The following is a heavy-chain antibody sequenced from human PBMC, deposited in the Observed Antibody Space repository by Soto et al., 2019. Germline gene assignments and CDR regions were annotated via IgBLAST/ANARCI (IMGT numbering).Heavy chain of an antibody. D-gene: IGHD3-22*01. J-gene: IGHJ4*02. CDR1: GGTFSSYA. Sequence: QVQLVQSGAEVKKPGSSVKVSCKASGGTFSSYAISWVRQAPGQGLEWMGGIIPIFGTANYAQKFQGRVTITADESTSTDYMELSSLRSEDTAVYYCARDERTYYYDSSGYSPFDYRGQGTLVTVSS. CDR2: IIPIFGTA. CDR3: ARDERTYYYDSSGYSPFDY. V-gene: IGHV1-69*01.